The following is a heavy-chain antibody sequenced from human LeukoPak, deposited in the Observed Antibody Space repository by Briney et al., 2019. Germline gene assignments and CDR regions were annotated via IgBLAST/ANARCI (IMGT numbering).Heavy chain of an antibody. V-gene: IGHV4-34*01. D-gene: IGHD3-10*01. CDR3: ARGSYYGSGSYPAAGLFDY. J-gene: IGHJ4*02. Sequence: SQTLSLTCAVYGGSFSGYYCGWIRPPPGEGLEWVGEINHSGSTNYNPSLKSQVTISVDTSKNQFSLKLSSVTAADTAVHYGARGSYYGSGSYPAAGLFDYWGQGTLVTVSS. CDR2: INHSGST. CDR1: GGSFSGYY.